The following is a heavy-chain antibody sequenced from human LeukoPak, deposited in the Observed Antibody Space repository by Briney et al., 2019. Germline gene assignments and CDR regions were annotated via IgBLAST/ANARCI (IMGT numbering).Heavy chain of an antibody. CDR3: ARASSGSYPAFDY. V-gene: IGHV4-34*01. CDR2: INHSGST. Sequence: SETLSLTCAVYGGSFSGYYWSWIRQPPGKGLEWIGEINHSGSTNYNPSLKSRVTISVDTSKNQFSLKLSSVTAADTAVYYCARASSGSYPAFDYWGQGTLVTVSS. D-gene: IGHD1-26*01. J-gene: IGHJ4*02. CDR1: GGSFSGYY.